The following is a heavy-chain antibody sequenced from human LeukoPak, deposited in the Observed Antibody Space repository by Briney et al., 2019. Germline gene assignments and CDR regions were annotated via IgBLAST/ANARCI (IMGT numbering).Heavy chain of an antibody. CDR3: ARGIAGAWGFDY. CDR1: GFTFSGNW. CDR2: INGDGRTT. V-gene: IGHV3-74*01. D-gene: IGHD6-13*01. Sequence: GGSLRLSCEASGFTFSGNWMHWVRQDPGKGLVWVSRINGDGRTTYYADSVKGRFTISRANAKNTVYLQMNSLRAEDTAVYYCARGIAGAWGFDYWGLGTLVTVSA. J-gene: IGHJ4*02.